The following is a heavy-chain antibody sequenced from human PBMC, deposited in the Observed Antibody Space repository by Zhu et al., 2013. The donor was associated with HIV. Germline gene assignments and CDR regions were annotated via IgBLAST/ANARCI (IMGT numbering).Heavy chain of an antibody. V-gene: IGHV1-18*01. J-gene: IGHJ6*02. CDR2: INAYNGNT. Sequence: QVQLVQSGAEVKKPGASVKVSCKASGYTFTSYGISWVRQAPGQGLEWMGWINAYNGNTNYAQKLQGRVTMTTDTSTSTAYMELRSLRSDDTAVYYCARDRFYDSSGYRYYYGMDVWGQGTTVTVSS. CDR3: ARDRFYDSSGYRYYYGMDV. CDR1: GYTFTSYG. D-gene: IGHD3-22*01.